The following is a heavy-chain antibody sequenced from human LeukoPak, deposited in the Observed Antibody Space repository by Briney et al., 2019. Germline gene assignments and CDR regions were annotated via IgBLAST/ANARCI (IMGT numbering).Heavy chain of an antibody. CDR1: GGSISNYY. CDR2: MYYRGST. Sequence: SETLSLTCTVSGGSISNYYWSWIRQPPGKGLEWIGYMYYRGSTKYNPFLKSRVTISVDTSKNQFSLRLTCVTAADTAVYYCARLVWSGYPDWFDPWGQGTLVTVSS. D-gene: IGHD3-3*01. J-gene: IGHJ5*02. V-gene: IGHV4-59*08. CDR3: ARLVWSGYPDWFDP.